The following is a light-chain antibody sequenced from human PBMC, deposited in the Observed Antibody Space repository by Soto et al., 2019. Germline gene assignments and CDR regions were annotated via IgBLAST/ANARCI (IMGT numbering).Light chain of an antibody. Sequence: EIVLTQSPGTLSLSPGERVTLSCRASQSVNSNYLAWYQHKPGQAPRLLITGASSRATGIPDRFSGSGSGTDFTLTIIRLEPEDFGLYYCQQYGSSPWTFGQGTKVEVK. V-gene: IGKV3-20*01. CDR3: QQYGSSPWT. CDR2: GAS. J-gene: IGKJ1*01. CDR1: QSVNSNY.